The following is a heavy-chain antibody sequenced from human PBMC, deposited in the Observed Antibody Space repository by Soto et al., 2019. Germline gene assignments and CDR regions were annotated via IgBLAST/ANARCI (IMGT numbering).Heavy chain of an antibody. D-gene: IGHD2-21*01. V-gene: IGHV3-21*01. CDR3: ARESLQFYDGDGLHAS. CDR2: ISSSSSYI. Sequence: GGSLRLSCAASGFTFSSYSMNWVRQAPGKGLEWVSSISSSSSYIYYADSVKGRFTISRDNAKNSLYLQMNSLRAEDTAVYYCARESLQFYDGDGLHASWGQGTLVTVSS. CDR1: GFTFSSYS. J-gene: IGHJ4*02.